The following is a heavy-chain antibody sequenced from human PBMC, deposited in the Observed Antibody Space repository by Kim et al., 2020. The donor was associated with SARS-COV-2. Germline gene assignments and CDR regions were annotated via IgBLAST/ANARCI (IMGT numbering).Heavy chain of an antibody. J-gene: IGHJ6*02. CDR3: AREGQLLYSMDV. Sequence: NSNTHLKRRVTISVDTSKNQFSLKRSSVTAADTAVYYCAREGQLLYSMDVWGQGTTVTVSS. D-gene: IGHD2-2*01. V-gene: IGHV4-34*01.